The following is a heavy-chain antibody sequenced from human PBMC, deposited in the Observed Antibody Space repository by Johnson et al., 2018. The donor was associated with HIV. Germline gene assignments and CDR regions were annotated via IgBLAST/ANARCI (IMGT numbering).Heavy chain of an antibody. CDR2: IQFDGSHK. D-gene: IGHD4-11*01. J-gene: IGHJ3*01. CDR1: GFSFSNYA. V-gene: IGHV3-30*02. CDR3: AKETRDSRSSFDV. Sequence: QVQLVESGGGVVQPGGSLRLTCQASGFSFSNYAIHWVRQAPGKGLEWVTFIQFDGSHKYSADFVKGRFTISRDTSKKSVFLQMNNLRPEDTAVYYCAKETRDSRSSFDVWGQGTLVTVSS.